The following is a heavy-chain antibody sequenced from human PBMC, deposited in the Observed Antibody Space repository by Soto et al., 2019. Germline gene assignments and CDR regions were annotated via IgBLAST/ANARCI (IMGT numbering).Heavy chain of an antibody. Sequence: EVRLVQSGGGLVQPGGSLRLSCAASLFIVSDNYMSWVSQAPGKGLEWVSLIYSGGGTDYAESVMGRFTISRDNSKNTLYLQMNSLKAEDTGIYYCATRMTTAPYWGQGTVVTVSS. CDR3: ATRMTTAPY. V-gene: IGHV3-66*01. CDR2: IYSGGGT. D-gene: IGHD4-17*01. CDR1: LFIVSDNY. J-gene: IGHJ4*02.